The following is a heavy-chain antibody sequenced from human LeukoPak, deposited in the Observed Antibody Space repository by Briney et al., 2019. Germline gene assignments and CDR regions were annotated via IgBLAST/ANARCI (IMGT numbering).Heavy chain of an antibody. CDR3: AKRQPYYDFWSGPGVDFDY. CDR2: ISGSGGST. D-gene: IGHD3-3*01. V-gene: IGHV3-23*01. Sequence: GGSLRLSCAASGFTFSSYAMSWVRQAPGKGLEWVSAISGSGGSTYYADSVKGRFTISRDNSKNTLYLQMNSLRAEDTAVYYCAKRQPYYDFWSGPGVDFDYWGQGTLVTVSS. J-gene: IGHJ4*02. CDR1: GFTFSSYA.